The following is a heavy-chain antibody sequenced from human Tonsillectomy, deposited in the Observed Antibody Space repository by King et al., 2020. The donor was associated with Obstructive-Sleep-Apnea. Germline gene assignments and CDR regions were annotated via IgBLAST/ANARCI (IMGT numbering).Heavy chain of an antibody. CDR3: ARNIYFYCGGYVMGYVAY. CDR2: IYYSGTT. V-gene: IGHV4-39*07. D-gene: IGHD2-21*01. J-gene: IGHJ4*02. CDR1: GGSISSRSYY. Sequence: QLQESGPGLVKPSETLSLTCAVSGGSISSRSYYWAWIRQPPGKGLEWIGSIYYSGTTFYNPSLKSRVTISVDTSKNQFSLNLSAVTAAATAGFYCARNIYFYCGGYVMGYVAYWGQGTLVTVSS.